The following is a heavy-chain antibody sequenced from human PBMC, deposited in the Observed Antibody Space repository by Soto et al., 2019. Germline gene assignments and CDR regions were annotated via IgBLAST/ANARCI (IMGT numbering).Heavy chain of an antibody. CDR2: ISYDGSNK. CDR3: AREEQDKVSGLPEEYYYYYYGMDV. D-gene: IGHD1-1*01. CDR1: GFTFSSYA. Sequence: GGSLRLSCAASGFTFSSYAMHWVRQAPGKGLEWVAVISYDGSNKYYADSVKGRFTISRDNSKNTLYLQMNSLRAEDTAVYYCAREEQDKVSGLPEEYYYYYYGMDVWGKGTTVTVSS. V-gene: IGHV3-30-3*01. J-gene: IGHJ6*04.